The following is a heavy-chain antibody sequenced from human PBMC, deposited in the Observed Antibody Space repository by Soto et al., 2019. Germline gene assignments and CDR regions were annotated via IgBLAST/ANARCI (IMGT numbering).Heavy chain of an antibody. J-gene: IGHJ4*02. CDR1: GGSISSGGYY. Sequence: PSETLSLTCTFSGGSISSGGYYWSWIRQHPGKGLEWIGYIYYSGSTYYNPSLKSRVTISVDTSKNQFSLKLSSVTAADTAVYYCAIEVRGYFDYWGQGTLDTVSS. CDR2: IYYSGST. D-gene: IGHD3-10*01. CDR3: AIEVRGYFDY. V-gene: IGHV4-31*03.